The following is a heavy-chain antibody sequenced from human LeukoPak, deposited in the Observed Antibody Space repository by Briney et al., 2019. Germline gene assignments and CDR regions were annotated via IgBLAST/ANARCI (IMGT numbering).Heavy chain of an antibody. CDR1: GFTFSNAW. Sequence: KPGESLRLSCAASGFTFSNAWMNWVRQAPGKGLEWVGRIKSKTDGGTTDYAAPVKGRFTISRDDSKNTLYLQMNSLKTEDTAVYYCSTTYYYDSSEGYWGQGTLATVSS. CDR3: STTYYYDSSEGY. V-gene: IGHV3-15*07. CDR2: IKSKTDGGTT. J-gene: IGHJ4*02. D-gene: IGHD3-22*01.